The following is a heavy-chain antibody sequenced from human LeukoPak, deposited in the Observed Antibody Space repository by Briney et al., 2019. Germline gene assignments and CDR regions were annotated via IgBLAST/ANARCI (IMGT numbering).Heavy chain of an antibody. D-gene: IGHD3-22*01. CDR3: ARGGYYGVGDY. V-gene: IGHV3-33*01. CDR2: IWYDGSNK. J-gene: IGHJ4*02. CDR1: GFTFSSYG. Sequence: GRSLRLSCAAYGFTFSSYGMHWVRQGPGKGLEWVAVIWYDGSNKYYADSVKGRFTISRDNSKNTLYLQMNSLRAEDTAVYYCARGGYYGVGDYWGQGTLVTVSS.